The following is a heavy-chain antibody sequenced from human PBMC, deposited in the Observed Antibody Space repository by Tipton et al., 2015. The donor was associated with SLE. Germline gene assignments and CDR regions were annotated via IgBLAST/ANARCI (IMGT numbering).Heavy chain of an antibody. CDR1: GGSISSSSYY. Sequence: LRLSCTVSGGSISSSSYYWGWIRQPPGKGLEWIGSIYYSGSTYYNPSLKSRVTISEDTSKNQFSLKLSSVTAADTAVYYCARGPRAGRYFDYWGQGTLVTVSS. V-gene: IGHV4-39*07. CDR2: IYYSGST. J-gene: IGHJ4*02. CDR3: ARGPRAGRYFDY.